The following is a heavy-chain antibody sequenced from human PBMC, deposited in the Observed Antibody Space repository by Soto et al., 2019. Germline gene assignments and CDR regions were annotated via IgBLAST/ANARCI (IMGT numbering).Heavy chain of an antibody. D-gene: IGHD2-8*01. CDR2: IIPIFGTA. V-gene: IGHV1-69*01. CDR3: ARAPVQNGRHYYGMDV. J-gene: IGHJ6*02. Sequence: QVQLVQSGAEVKKPGSSVKVSCKASGGTFSSYAISWVRQAPGQGLEWMGGIIPIFGTANYAQKFQGRVTMTADESTSTAYMELSSLSSEDTAVYYCARAPVQNGRHYYGMDVWGQGTTVTVSS. CDR1: GGTFSSYA.